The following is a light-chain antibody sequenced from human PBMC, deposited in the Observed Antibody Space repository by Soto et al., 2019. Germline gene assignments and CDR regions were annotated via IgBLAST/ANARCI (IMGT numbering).Light chain of an antibody. CDR3: QSYDSSLSVLV. V-gene: IGLV1-40*01. J-gene: IGLJ2*01. Sequence: QSVLTQPPSVSEAPGQRVIISCTGSSSNIGAGYDAQWYQQLPGTAPKLLIYHNTNRPSGVPDRFSGSKSGASGYLAITGLQAEDEADYYCQSYDSSLSVLVFGGGTKLTVL. CDR2: HNT. CDR1: SSNIGAGYD.